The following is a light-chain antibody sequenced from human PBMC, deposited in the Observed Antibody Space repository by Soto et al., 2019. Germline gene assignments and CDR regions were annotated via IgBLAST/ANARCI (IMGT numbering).Light chain of an antibody. CDR2: GTR. V-gene: IGLV1-40*01. CDR1: TSNIGATYD. Sequence: QSVLTQPPSVSGAPGQRVTISCTGSTSNIGATYDVHWYQQLPGTAPKLLIYGTRNRPSGVPDRFSGSKSGTSAPLAITGLQAEDEADYYCSSYTSSSTHVFGTGTKVTVL. J-gene: IGLJ1*01. CDR3: SSYTSSSTHV.